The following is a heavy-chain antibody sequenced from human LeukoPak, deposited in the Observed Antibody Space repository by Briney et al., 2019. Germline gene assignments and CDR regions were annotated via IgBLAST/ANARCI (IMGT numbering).Heavy chain of an antibody. CDR1: GGSFSGYY. CDR2: INHSGST. Sequence: PSETLSLTCAVYGGSFSGYYWSWIRQPPGKGLEWIGEINHSGSTNYNPSLKSRVTISVDTSKNQFSLKLSSVTAADTAVYYCARAFRSCSSTSCYGYYYYGMDVWGQGTTVTVSS. V-gene: IGHV4-34*01. J-gene: IGHJ6*02. CDR3: ARAFRSCSSTSCYGYYYYGMDV. D-gene: IGHD2-2*01.